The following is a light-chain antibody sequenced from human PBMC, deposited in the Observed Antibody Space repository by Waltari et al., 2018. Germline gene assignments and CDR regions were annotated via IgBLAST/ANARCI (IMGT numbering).Light chain of an antibody. V-gene: IGKV4-1*01. CDR2: WAS. CDR3: QQYLTTRT. CDR1: QSILHSPNNKNY. J-gene: IGKJ1*01. Sequence: DIVMTQSPDSLAVSLGERATINCRSSQSILHSPNNKNYLAWYQQKPGQPPKLLIYWASIRESGVPDRFSGSRSGTDFTLTISSLQAEDVAVYYCQQYLTTRTFGQGTKVEIK.